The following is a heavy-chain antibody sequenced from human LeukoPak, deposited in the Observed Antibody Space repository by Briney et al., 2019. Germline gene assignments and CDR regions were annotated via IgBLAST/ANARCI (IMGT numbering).Heavy chain of an antibody. Sequence: TLSIIRAESGVPISRGGYAWNWIRQPPEKGLEWIAYIYHSGTTYYNPSLKSRATISVDTSRNQFSLKLNSVTAEDTAVYYCAKSNGYGLVDIWGQETMVTVSS. CDR2: IYHSGTT. V-gene: IGHV4-30-4*07. CDR1: GVPISRGGYA. CDR3: AKSNGYGLVDI. J-gene: IGHJ3*02. D-gene: IGHD3-10*01.